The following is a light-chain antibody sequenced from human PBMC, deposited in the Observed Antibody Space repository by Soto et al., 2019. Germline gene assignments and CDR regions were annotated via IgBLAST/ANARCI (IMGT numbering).Light chain of an antibody. J-gene: IGLJ2*01. CDR2: GNS. Sequence: QSVLTQPPSVSVAPGQRVTISCTGSSSNIGAGYDVHWYQQLPGTAPKLLIYGNSNRPSGVTDRFSGSKSGTSASLAITGLQAEDEAYYYCQAYDSSMSVLFGGGTKLTVL. CDR1: SSNIGAGYD. CDR3: QAYDSSMSVL. V-gene: IGLV1-40*01.